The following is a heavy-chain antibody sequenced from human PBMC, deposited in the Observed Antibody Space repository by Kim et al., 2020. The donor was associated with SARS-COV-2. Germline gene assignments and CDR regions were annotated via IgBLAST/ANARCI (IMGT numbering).Heavy chain of an antibody. CDR3: VRGRGSGAFLVDY. V-gene: IGHV3-43*01. Sequence: VDSLRGRFTISRDNSKNSLDLQMNSLRTEDTAFYYCVRGRGSGAFLVDYWGQGTLVTVSS. J-gene: IGHJ4*02. D-gene: IGHD3-10*01.